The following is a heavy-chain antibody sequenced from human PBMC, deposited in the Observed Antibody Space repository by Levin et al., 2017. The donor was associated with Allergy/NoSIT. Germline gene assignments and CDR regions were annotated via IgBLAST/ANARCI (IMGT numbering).Heavy chain of an antibody. CDR3: TRPYYDSGGYSYRAFDN. V-gene: IGHV3-49*04. D-gene: IGHD3-22*01. J-gene: IGHJ4*02. CDR1: GFTFGDYA. CDR2: IKSKAFGGTT. Sequence: GGSLRLSCTTSGFTFGDYAMNWVRQAPGKGLEWVGFIKSKAFGGTTEYAALVKGRFTISRDDSKSITYLQINSLKIEDTAVYYCTRPYYDSGGYSYRAFDNWGQGSLVTVSS.